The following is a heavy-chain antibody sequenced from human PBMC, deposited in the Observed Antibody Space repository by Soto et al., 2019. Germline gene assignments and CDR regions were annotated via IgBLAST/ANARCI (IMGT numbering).Heavy chain of an antibody. V-gene: IGHV4-59*01. CDR3: ARVRQYYYDSSGYYNWFDP. CDR1: GGSISSYY. D-gene: IGHD3-22*01. CDR2: IYYSGST. Sequence: SETLSLTCTVSGGSISSYYWSWIRQPPGKGLEWIGYIYYSGSTNYNPSLKSRVTISVDTSKNQFSLKLSSVTAADTTVYYCARVRQYYYDSSGYYNWFDPWGQGTLVTVSS. J-gene: IGHJ5*02.